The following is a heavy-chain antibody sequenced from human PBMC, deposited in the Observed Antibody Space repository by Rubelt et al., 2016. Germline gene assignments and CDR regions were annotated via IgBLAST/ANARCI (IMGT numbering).Heavy chain of an antibody. CDR1: GYTFTSYY. V-gene: IGHV1-46*01. CDR3: ARANSGSGYFGIDY. D-gene: IGHD3-22*01. J-gene: IGHJ4*02. Sequence: QVQLVQSGAEVKKPGASVKVSCKASGYTFTSYYMHWVRQAPGQGLEWMGIINTNGGSTGYAQKFQGRITMTRDTSTSTVYMELSSLRSEDTAVYYCARANSGSGYFGIDYWGQGTLVTVSS. CDR2: INTNGGST.